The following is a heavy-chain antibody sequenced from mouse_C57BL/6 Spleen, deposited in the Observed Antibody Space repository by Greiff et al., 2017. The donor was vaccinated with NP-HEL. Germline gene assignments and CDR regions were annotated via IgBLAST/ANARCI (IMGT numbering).Heavy chain of an antibody. V-gene: IGHV1-69*01. CDR1: GYTFTSYW. CDR2: IDPSDSYT. J-gene: IGHJ2*01. D-gene: IGHD2-14*01. CDR3: ARSGTTRIYFDY. Sequence: VQLQQPGAELVMPGASVKLSCKASGYTFTSYWMHWVKQRPGQGLAWIGEIDPSDSYTNYNQQFKGKSTLTVDKSSSTAYMQLSSLTSEDSAVYYCARSGTTRIYFDYWGQGTTLTVSS.